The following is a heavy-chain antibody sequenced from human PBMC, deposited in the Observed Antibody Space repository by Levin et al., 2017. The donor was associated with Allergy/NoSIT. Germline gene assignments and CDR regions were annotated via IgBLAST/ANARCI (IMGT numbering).Heavy chain of an antibody. J-gene: IGHJ6*03. Sequence: GGSLRLSCAASRFTFSSYAMHWVRQAPGKGLGWVAFISDDGNNNYYADSVKGRFTISRDNSKNTLFLQMNSLRPEDTAVYYCARGIWNRDYFVDVCGKGTTVTVSS. CDR2: ISDDGNNN. V-gene: IGHV3-30-3*01. D-gene: IGHD1-1*01. CDR1: RFTFSSYA. CDR3: ARGIWNRDYFVDV.